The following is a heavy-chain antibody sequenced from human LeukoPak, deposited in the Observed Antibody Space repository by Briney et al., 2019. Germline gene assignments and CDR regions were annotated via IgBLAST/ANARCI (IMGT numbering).Heavy chain of an antibody. CDR1: GGSISSYY. D-gene: IGHD1-26*01. J-gene: IGHJ3*02. Sequence: KASETLSLTCTVSGGSISSYYWSWIRQPPGKGLEWIGYIYYSGSTNYNPSLKSRVNISVDTSKNQFSLKLSSVTAADTAVYYCARGRGYAFDIWGQGTMVTVSS. CDR3: ARGRGYAFDI. CDR2: IYYSGST. V-gene: IGHV4-59*01.